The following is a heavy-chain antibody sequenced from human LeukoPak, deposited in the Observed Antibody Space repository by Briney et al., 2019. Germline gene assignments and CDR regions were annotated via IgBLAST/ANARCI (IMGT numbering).Heavy chain of an antibody. D-gene: IGHD3-22*01. CDR2: IIPIFGTA. CDR3: ARLPRIFYYDSSGSDY. CDR1: GGTFSSYA. J-gene: IGHJ4*02. Sequence: SVKVSCKASGGTFSSYAISWVRQAPGQGLEWMGRIIPIFGTANYAQKFQGRVTITTDESTSTAYMELSSLRSEDTAVYHCARLPRIFYYDSSGSDYWGQGTLVTVSS. V-gene: IGHV1-69*05.